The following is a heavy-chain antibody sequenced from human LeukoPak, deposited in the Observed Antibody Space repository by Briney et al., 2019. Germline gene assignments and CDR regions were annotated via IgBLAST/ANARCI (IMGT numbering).Heavy chain of an antibody. V-gene: IGHV4-59*02. Sequence: PSETLSPTCTVSGGSVRSYYWSWIRQPPGEGLEWIAYIHNTGSTNYNPSLKSRVTISLDTSKNEFSLKLTSVTAADTAVYYCVGDWEGFNFDIWGQGTMVTVSS. CDR1: GGSVRSYY. CDR3: VGDWEGFNFDI. CDR2: IHNTGST. D-gene: IGHD1-26*01. J-gene: IGHJ3*02.